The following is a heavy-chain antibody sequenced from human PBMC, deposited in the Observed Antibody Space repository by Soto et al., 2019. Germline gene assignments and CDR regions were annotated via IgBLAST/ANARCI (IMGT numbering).Heavy chain of an antibody. J-gene: IGHJ4*02. CDR2: IGSAGDT. D-gene: IGHD6-19*01. CDR3: GRGQSSGYGSWLSNFDR. CDR1: GFTFSSYD. Sequence: GGSLRLSCAASGFTFSSYDMHWVRQAAGKGLEWVSGIGSAGDTYYQGSVKGRFPISRDNAKNSLYLQMDRLKADDATVYYCGRGQSSGYGSWLSNFDRWGQGARVTVPA. V-gene: IGHV3-13*01.